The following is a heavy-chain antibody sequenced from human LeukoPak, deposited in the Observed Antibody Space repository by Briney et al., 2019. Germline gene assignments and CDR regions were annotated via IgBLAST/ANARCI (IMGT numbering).Heavy chain of an antibody. D-gene: IGHD3-9*01. CDR2: ISAGSSST. CDR1: GFIFSNYA. V-gene: IGHV3-23*01. J-gene: IGHJ6*02. CDR3: AKDDSPSLTGYYYYGMDV. Sequence: HPGGSLRLSCAASGFIFSNYAMNWVRQAPGKGLQWVAAISAGSSSTYYADFVKGRFTISRDNSKNTLYLQMNSLSAEDTAIYYCAKDDSPSLTGYYYYGMDVWGQGTTVTVSS.